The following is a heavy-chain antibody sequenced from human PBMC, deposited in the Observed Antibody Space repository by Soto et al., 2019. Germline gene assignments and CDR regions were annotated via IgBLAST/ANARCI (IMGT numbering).Heavy chain of an antibody. CDR1: GFNVMRYW. CDR3: ARDIGFDYVN. Sequence: GGSLRLSCAVSGFNVMRYWMSWVRQAPGKGLEWVASVKEDGSELYYWHSVRGRFSMTRDSAGNALHLTMNYLSAEDTGVYFCARDIGFDYVNWGQGIPVTVSS. V-gene: IGHV3-7*01. CDR2: VKEDGSEL. J-gene: IGHJ4*02. D-gene: IGHD3-16*01.